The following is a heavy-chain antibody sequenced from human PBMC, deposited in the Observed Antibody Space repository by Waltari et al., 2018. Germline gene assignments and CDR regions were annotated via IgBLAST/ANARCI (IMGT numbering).Heavy chain of an antibody. V-gene: IGHV3-20*04. CDR2: INWNGGTT. J-gene: IGHJ4*02. D-gene: IGHD3-10*01. CDR3: ARGRDYGSIW. Sequence: EVQLVESGGGVVRPGGSLRLSCAASGFIFNDYGMSWVRQVPGKGLEWVSGINWNGGTTGYTDSVNGRFTISRDNAKNSLYLQMNSLRAEDTAVYYCARGRDYGSIWWGQGTLVTVSS. CDR1: GFIFNDYG.